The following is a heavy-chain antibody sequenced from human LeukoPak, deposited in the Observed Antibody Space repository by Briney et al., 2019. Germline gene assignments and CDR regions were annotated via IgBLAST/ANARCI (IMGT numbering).Heavy chain of an antibody. CDR3: ARHSSGLPYSSGSHYFDY. CDR2: IYTSGST. D-gene: IGHD6-19*01. J-gene: IGHJ4*02. CDR1: GGSISSGSYY. Sequence: SETLSLTCTVSGGSISSGSYYWSWIRQPAGKGLEWIGRIYTSGSTNYNPSLKSRVTISVDTSKNQFSLKLSSVTAADTAVYYCARHSSGLPYSSGSHYFDYWGQGTLVTVSS. V-gene: IGHV4-61*02.